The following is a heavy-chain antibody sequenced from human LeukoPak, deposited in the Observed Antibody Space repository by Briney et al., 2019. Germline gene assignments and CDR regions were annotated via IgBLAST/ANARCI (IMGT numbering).Heavy chain of an antibody. CDR1: GYTLTELS. CDR3: ATVGRYCSGGSCSTTSWFDP. J-gene: IGHJ5*02. CDR2: FYPEDGET. D-gene: IGHD2-15*01. Sequence: ASVSVSCKVSGYTLTELSMHWVRQAPGKGLEWMGGFYPEDGETIYAQKFQGRVTMTEDTSTDTAYMEPSSLRSEDTAVYYCATVGRYCSGGSCSTTSWFDPWGQGTLVTVSS. V-gene: IGHV1-24*01.